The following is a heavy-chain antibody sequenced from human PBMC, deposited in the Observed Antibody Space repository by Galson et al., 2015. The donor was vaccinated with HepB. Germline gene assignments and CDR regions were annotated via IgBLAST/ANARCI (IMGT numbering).Heavy chain of an antibody. Sequence: SLRLSCAASGFTFSSYGMHWVRQAPGKGLEWVAVISYDGFYKNYVDSVKGRFTISRDNFKNTLYLQMNSLRPEDTAMYYCTKGGGGDSPWYLDLWGRGTLVTVSS. CDR1: GFTFSSYG. D-gene: IGHD2-21*02. V-gene: IGHV3-30*18. CDR2: ISYDGFYK. CDR3: TKGGGGDSPWYLDL. J-gene: IGHJ2*01.